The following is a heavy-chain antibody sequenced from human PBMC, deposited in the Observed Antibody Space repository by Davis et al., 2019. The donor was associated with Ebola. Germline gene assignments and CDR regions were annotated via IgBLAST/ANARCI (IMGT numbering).Heavy chain of an antibody. CDR3: AKVGNGYVDYFFDS. V-gene: IGHV3-64*01. Sequence: GESLKISCAASGFTFSSYAMHWVRQAPGRGLEYVSAITSNGRSTYYANSVKGRFTVSRDNFKNTLFLQMDNLRTDDMAVYYCAKVGNGYVDYFFDSWGQGTLVTVSS. CDR1: GFTFSSYA. D-gene: IGHD5-12*01. CDR2: ITSNGRST. J-gene: IGHJ4*02.